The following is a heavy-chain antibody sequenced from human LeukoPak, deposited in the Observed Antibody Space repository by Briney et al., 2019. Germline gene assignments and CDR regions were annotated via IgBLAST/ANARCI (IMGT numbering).Heavy chain of an antibody. D-gene: IGHD1-26*01. CDR3: AKMYSGSYFREDYFDY. CDR1: GLTFSSYA. J-gene: IGHJ4*02. V-gene: IGHV3-23*01. Sequence: GGSLRLSCAASGLTFSSYAMSWVRQAPGKGLEWVSAISGSGGSTYYADSVKGRFTISRDNSKNTLYLQMNSLRAEDTAVYYCAKMYSGSYFREDYFDYWGQGTLVTVSS. CDR2: ISGSGGST.